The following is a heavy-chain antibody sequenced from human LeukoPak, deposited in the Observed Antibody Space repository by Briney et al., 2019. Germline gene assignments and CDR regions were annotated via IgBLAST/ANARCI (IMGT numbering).Heavy chain of an antibody. Sequence: GGSLRLSCAASGFTVSSYAMHWVRQAPGKGLEWVAVISYDGSNKYYADSVKGRFTISRDNSKNTLYLQMNSLRAEDTAVYYCARESAPFSGFDPWGQGTLVTVSS. V-gene: IGHV3-30-3*01. D-gene: IGHD2-15*01. J-gene: IGHJ5*02. CDR2: ISYDGSNK. CDR3: ARESAPFSGFDP. CDR1: GFTVSSYA.